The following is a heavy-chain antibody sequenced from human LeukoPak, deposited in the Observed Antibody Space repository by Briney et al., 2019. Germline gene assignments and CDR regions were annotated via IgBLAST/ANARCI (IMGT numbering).Heavy chain of an antibody. CDR1: GYTFTGYY. CDR2: INPNSGGT. V-gene: IGHV1-2*02. Sequence: GASVKVSCKASGYTFTGYYMHWVRQATGQGLEWMGWINPNSGGTNYAQKFQGRVTMTRDTSISTACMELSRLRSDDTAVYYCARRYSSGWRTFDYWGQGTLVTVSS. J-gene: IGHJ4*02. CDR3: ARRYSSGWRTFDY. D-gene: IGHD6-19*01.